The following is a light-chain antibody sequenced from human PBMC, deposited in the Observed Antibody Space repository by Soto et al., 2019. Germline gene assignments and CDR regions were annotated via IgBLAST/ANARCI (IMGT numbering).Light chain of an antibody. CDR1: SSDVGGYNY. Sequence: QSALTQPASVSGSPGQSITISCTGTSSDVGGYNYVSWYQQHPGKAPKLMIYDVSNRPSGVSNRFSGSKSGNTASLTISGHQAADEADYYGSSYTSSSTLLYVFGTGTKRTVL. J-gene: IGLJ1*01. CDR2: DVS. CDR3: SSYTSSSTLLYV. V-gene: IGLV2-14*01.